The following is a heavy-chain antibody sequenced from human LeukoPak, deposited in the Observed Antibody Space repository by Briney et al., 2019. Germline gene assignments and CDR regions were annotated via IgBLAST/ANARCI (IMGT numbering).Heavy chain of an antibody. J-gene: IGHJ5*02. Sequence: SVKVSCKASGGTFSSYAISWVRQAPGQGLEWMGGITPIFGTANYAQKFQGRVTITTDESTSTAYMELSSLRSEDTAVYYCAREVTNWFDPWGQGTLVTVSS. CDR2: ITPIFGTA. V-gene: IGHV1-69*05. CDR3: AREVTNWFDP. CDR1: GGTFSSYA. D-gene: IGHD3-10*01.